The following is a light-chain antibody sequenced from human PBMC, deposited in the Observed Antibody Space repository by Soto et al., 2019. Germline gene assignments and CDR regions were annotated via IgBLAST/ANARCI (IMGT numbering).Light chain of an antibody. Sequence: QSALTQPRSVSGSPGQSVTISCTGTSSDVGGYNFVSWYQQHPGKAPKLIIYDVSKRPSGVPDRFSGSKSDNTASLTISGLQAEDEAAYYCCSYAGSYTWVFGGGTQLTVL. CDR1: SSDVGGYNF. CDR3: CSYAGSYTWV. CDR2: DVS. V-gene: IGLV2-11*01. J-gene: IGLJ7*01.